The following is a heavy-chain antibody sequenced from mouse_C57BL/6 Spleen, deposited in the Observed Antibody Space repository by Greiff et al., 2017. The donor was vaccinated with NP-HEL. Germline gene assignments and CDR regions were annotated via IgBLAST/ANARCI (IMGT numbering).Heavy chain of an antibody. CDR1: GFTFSDYG. V-gene: IGHV5-15*04. D-gene: IGHD2-2*01. CDR2: ISNLAYSI. Sequence: EVMLVESGGGLVQPGGSLKLSCAASGFTFSDYGMAWVRQAPRKGPEWVAFISNLAYSIYYADTVTGRFTISRENAKNTLYLEMSSLRSEDTAMYYCARRGVTTEYFDVWGTGTTVTVSS. J-gene: IGHJ1*03. CDR3: ARRGVTTEYFDV.